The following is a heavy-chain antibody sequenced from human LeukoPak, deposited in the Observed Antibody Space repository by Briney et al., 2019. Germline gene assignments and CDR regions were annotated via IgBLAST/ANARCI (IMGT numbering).Heavy chain of an antibody. D-gene: IGHD2-15*01. Sequence: SGGSLRLSCAASGFTFSNYWMTWVRQARGKGRGWVANIKQDESEKYYVDSVKGRLTVSRDNSKNSVYLQMNSLRAEDTAMYYCATPVGGVWSFDYWGQGTLVTVSS. CDR1: GFTFSNYW. V-gene: IGHV3-7*01. CDR2: IKQDESEK. CDR3: ATPVGGVWSFDY. J-gene: IGHJ4*02.